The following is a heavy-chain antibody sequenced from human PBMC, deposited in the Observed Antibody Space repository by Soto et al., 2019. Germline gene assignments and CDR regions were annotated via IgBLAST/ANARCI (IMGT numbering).Heavy chain of an antibody. D-gene: IGHD6-13*01. CDR3: ARDAQYSTSWQRFDS. V-gene: IGHV1-18*01. CDR2: VNTYNGKP. J-gene: IGHJ4*02. Sequence: QVQLVQSGVEVKKPGASVKVSCKASGYTFTNYAISWVRQAPGRGLEWMGWVNTYNGKPNYAQLFQGRITMTTDTSTGTAYMELRSLKSDDSAVYYCARDAQYSTSWQRFDSWGQGTLVTVSS. CDR1: GYTFTNYA.